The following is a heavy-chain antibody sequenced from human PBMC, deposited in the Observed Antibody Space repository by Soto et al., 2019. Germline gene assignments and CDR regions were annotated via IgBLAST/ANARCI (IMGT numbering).Heavy chain of an antibody. CDR1: GGSISSADYY. D-gene: IGHD3-22*01. Sequence: HVQLQESGPGLVRPSQTLSLICTVSGGSISSADYYWSWIRQPPGKGLEWIGYIYNSGSTYYNPSLKSRASISVDTSKNQFSLKLTSVIAADTAMYYCASEAYYDTGGYQPLGFWGQGTVVTVSS. J-gene: IGHJ4*02. CDR2: IYNSGST. CDR3: ASEAYYDTGGYQPLGF. V-gene: IGHV4-30-4*01.